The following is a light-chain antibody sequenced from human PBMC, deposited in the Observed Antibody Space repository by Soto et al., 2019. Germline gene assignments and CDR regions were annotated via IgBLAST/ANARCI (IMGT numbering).Light chain of an antibody. J-gene: IGLJ1*01. CDR1: SSDVGTYNL. CDR3: CSFAGYSTLYV. Sequence: QSVLTQPASVSGSPGQSITISCTGTSSDVGTYNLVSWYQQHPGKAPKLMIYEASKRPSGVSNRFSGSRSGNTASLTVSGLQAEDEADYYCCSFAGYSTLYVFGSGTKLTVL. V-gene: IGLV2-23*01. CDR2: EAS.